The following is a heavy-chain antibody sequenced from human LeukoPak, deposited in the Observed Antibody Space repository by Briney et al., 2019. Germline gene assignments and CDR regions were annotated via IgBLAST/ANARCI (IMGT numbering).Heavy chain of an antibody. CDR3: ARKRDSMSWVDY. Sequence: GESLKISCKGSGYSFTSYWIAWVRQMPGKGLEWMGIIYPGNSDTRYSPSFQGQVTISADKSISTAYLQWSSLEASDTAMYFCARKRDSMSWVDYWGQGTQVTVSS. J-gene: IGHJ4*02. CDR2: IYPGNSDT. V-gene: IGHV5-51*01. CDR1: GYSFTSYW. D-gene: IGHD6-13*01.